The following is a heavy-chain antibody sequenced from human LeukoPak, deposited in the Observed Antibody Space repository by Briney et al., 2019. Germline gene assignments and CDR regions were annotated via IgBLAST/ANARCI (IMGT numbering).Heavy chain of an antibody. CDR2: IYPDDSDT. V-gene: IGHV5-51*01. CDR1: GYSFTTYW. D-gene: IGHD3-10*01. J-gene: IGHJ5*02. Sequence: GEALNISCKTSGYSFTTYWSGWVRQMPGTGLEWVGAIYPDDSDTRYSPSFQGQVVISADRSIRTAYLQWNPMKTSDTAMYYCVRQRGASGTINHFDRWGQGTLVTVS. CDR3: VRQRGASGTINHFDR.